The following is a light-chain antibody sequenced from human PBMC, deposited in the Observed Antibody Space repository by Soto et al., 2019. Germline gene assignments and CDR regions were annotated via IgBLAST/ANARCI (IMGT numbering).Light chain of an antibody. J-gene: IGLJ2*01. CDR1: SSNVGRNT. CDR3: AAWDDSLNAVV. V-gene: IGLV1-44*01. CDR2: SNN. Sequence: QSVLTQPPSASGTPGQRVTISCSRSSSNVGRNTVNWYQQLPGTAPKLLIYSNNQRPSGVPDRFSGSKSGTSASLAISGLQSEEEADYYCAAWDDSLNAVVFGGGTKVTVL.